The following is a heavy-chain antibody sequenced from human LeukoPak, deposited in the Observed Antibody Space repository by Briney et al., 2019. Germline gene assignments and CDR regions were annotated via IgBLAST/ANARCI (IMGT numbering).Heavy chain of an antibody. CDR1: GYTLTELS. D-gene: IGHD4-17*01. J-gene: IGHJ2*01. V-gene: IGHV1-24*01. CDR2: FDTEDGET. CDR3: ATDVHDYGDYEGWYFDL. Sequence: ASVKVSCTVSGYTLTELSMHWVRQAPGKGLEWMGGFDTEDGETIYAQKFQGRVTMTEDTSTDTAYMELSSLRSEDTAVYYCATDVHDYGDYEGWYFDLWGRGTLVTVSS.